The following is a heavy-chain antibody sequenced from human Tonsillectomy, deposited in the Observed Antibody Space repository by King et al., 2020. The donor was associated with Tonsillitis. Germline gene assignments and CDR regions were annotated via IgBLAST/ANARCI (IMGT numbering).Heavy chain of an antibody. CDR1: GFTFINAW. V-gene: IGHV3-15*07. D-gene: IGHD1-26*01. CDR2: IKSKTDVGTT. CDR3: TTAGGEWELLLDY. Sequence: VQLVESGGGLVKPGGSLRLSCAASGFTFINAWMNWVRQAPGKGLEWVGRIKSKTDVGTTDYAPPVKGRFTISRDDSKNTLYLQMNSLKTEDTAVYYCTTAGGEWELLLDYWGQGTLVTVSS. J-gene: IGHJ4*02.